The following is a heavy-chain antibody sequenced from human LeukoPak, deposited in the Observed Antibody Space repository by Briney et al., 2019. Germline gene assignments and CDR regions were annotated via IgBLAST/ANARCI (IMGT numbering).Heavy chain of an antibody. J-gene: IGHJ4*02. Sequence: GGSLRLSCTASGFTFGDYSMSWFRQAPGKGLEWVGFIRSKPYGGTTEYAASVKGRFTISRDESKSIGYLQMHSLKTEDTAVYYCTRNIWCDYWGQGTLVTVS. CDR3: TRNIWCDY. V-gene: IGHV3-49*03. CDR1: GFTFGDYS. D-gene: IGHD4/OR15-4a*01. CDR2: IRSKPYGGTT.